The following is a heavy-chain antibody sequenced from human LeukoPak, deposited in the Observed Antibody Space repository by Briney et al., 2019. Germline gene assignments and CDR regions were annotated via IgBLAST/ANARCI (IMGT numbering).Heavy chain of an antibody. CDR1: GGSFSSSTYY. CDR2: IYTSGST. CDR3: ARVLILFGADAFDI. V-gene: IGHV4-61*02. J-gene: IGHJ3*02. D-gene: IGHD3-10*01. Sequence: KTSETLSLTCAVSGGSFSSSTYYWGWIRQPPGKGLEWIGRIYTSGSTNYNPSLKSRVTISVDTSKNQFSLKLSSVTAADTAVYYCARVLILFGADAFDIWGQGTMVTVSS.